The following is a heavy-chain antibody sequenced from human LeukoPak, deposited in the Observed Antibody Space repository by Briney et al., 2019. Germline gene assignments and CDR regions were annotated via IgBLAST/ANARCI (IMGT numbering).Heavy chain of an antibody. V-gene: IGHV4-39*07. J-gene: IGHJ4*02. Sequence: SETLSLTCTVSGGSISSSSYYWGWIRQPPGKGLEWIGSIYYSGSTYHNPSLKSRVTISVDTSKNQFSLKLSSVTAADTAVYYCARVGIAAAGIFWSPLYYFDYWGQGTLVTVSS. D-gene: IGHD6-13*01. CDR2: IYYSGST. CDR1: GGSISSSSYY. CDR3: ARVGIAAAGIFWSPLYYFDY.